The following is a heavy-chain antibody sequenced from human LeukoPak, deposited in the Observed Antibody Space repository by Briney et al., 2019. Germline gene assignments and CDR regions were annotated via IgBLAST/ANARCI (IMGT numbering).Heavy chain of an antibody. D-gene: IGHD3-3*01. Sequence: ASVKVSCKASGYTFTSYDINWVRQATGQGLEWMGWMNPNTGNTGFAQKFQGRVTMTKDTSISTAHMELSSLRSEDTAVYYCARDLSGYSDYYFDYWGQGTLVTVSS. CDR2: MNPNTGNT. CDR1: GYTFTSYD. J-gene: IGHJ4*02. CDR3: ARDLSGYSDYYFDY. V-gene: IGHV1-8*01.